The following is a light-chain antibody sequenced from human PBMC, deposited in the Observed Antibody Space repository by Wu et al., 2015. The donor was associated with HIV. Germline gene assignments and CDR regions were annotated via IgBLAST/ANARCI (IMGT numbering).Light chain of an antibody. J-gene: IGKJ4*01. CDR3: QQLKNYPLA. CDR2: AAS. CDR1: QDIGNY. V-gene: IGKV1-9*01. Sequence: DRVTITCRASQDIGNYLTLGSQQKPRKGPRKLLIFAASTLQRDVPSRFSGSGSGTDFTLTISSLQPEDIATYYCQQLKNYPLAFGGGTKVQLK.